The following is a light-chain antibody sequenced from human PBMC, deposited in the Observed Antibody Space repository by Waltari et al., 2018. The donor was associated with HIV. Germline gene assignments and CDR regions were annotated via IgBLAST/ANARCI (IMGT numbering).Light chain of an antibody. CDR2: RNN. J-gene: IGLJ2*01. CDR3: AAWGDNLSGPVL. CDR1: SSN. Sequence: QSVLTQPPSASGTPGQRVTISCSGSSSNVHWYQKFPGTAPNLLIYRNNQRPSGVPDRFSGSKSGTSASLAISGLRSEDEADYYCAAWGDNLSGPVLFGGGTKLTVL. V-gene: IGLV1-47*01.